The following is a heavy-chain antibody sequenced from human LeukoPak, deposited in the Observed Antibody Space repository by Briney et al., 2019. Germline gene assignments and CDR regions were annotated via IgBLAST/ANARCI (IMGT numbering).Heavy chain of an antibody. CDR3: AKGGGIAAAGTLLDY. J-gene: IGHJ4*02. V-gene: IGHV3-23*01. CDR2: ISGSGGST. D-gene: IGHD6-13*01. Sequence: GGSLRLSRAASGFTFSNYAMSWVRQAPGKGLEWVSVISGSGGSTYYADSVKGRFTISRDSSKNTLYLQMNSLRAEDTAVYYCAKGGGIAAAGTLLDYWGQGTLVTVSS. CDR1: GFTFSNYA.